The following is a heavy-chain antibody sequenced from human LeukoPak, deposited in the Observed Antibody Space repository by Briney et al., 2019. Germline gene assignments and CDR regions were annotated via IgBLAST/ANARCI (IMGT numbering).Heavy chain of an antibody. J-gene: IGHJ4*02. Sequence: PGGSLRLSCAASGFTFSSYGMHWVRQAPGKGLEWVSSISSSSSYIYYADSVKGRFTISRDNAKNSLYLQMNSLRAEDTAVYYCARGLVIRGPFDYWGQGTLVTVSS. CDR1: GFTFSSYG. CDR2: ISSSSSYI. D-gene: IGHD3-9*01. CDR3: ARGLVIRGPFDY. V-gene: IGHV3-21*01.